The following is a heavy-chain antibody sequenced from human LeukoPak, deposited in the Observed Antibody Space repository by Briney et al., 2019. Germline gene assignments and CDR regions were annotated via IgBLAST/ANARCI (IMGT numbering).Heavy chain of an antibody. CDR3: ARDIQLST. CDR1: GFTFSGSA. V-gene: IGHV3-23*01. CDR2: ISFSGGST. Sequence: GGSLRLSCAASGFTFSGSAMSWVRQAPGKGLEWVSLISFSGGSTYYADSVKGRFAISRDNSRDTLYVQMNCLRAEDTAIYYCARDIQLSTWGLGTMVTVSS. J-gene: IGHJ3*01. D-gene: IGHD5-24*01.